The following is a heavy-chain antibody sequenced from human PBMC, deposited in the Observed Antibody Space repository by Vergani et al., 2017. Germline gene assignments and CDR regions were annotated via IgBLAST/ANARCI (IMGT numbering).Heavy chain of an antibody. CDR1: GFTFDDYA. D-gene: IGHD3-22*01. J-gene: IGHJ4*02. CDR3: AKDISYDTGGEVDY. CDR2: ISWNSGSI. V-gene: IGHV3-9*01. Sequence: EVQLVESGGGLVQPGRSLRLSCAASGFTFDDYAMHWVRQAPGEGLEWVSGISWNSGSIGYADSVKGRFTISRYNAQNSLYLQMNSLRAEDTALYYCAKDISYDTGGEVDYWGQGTLVTVSS.